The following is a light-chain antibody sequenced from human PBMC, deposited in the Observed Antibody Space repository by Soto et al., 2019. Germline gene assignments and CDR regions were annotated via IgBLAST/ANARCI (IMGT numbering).Light chain of an antibody. V-gene: IGLV2-14*01. Sequence: QSALTQPASVSGSPGQSITISCTGTSSDVGNYNYVSWYQQHPGKAPKLIIYEVTNRPSGVSNRFSGSKSGNTASLTISGLHAEDEADYNCSSYTTSTTVVFGGGTKVTVL. CDR3: SSYTTSTTVV. J-gene: IGLJ2*01. CDR2: EVT. CDR1: SSDVGNYNY.